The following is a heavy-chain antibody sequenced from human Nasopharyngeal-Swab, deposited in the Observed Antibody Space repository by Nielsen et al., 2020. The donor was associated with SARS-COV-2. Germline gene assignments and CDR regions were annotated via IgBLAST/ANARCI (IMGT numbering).Heavy chain of an antibody. CDR1: GCTLTSYD. D-gene: IGHD3-10*01. V-gene: IGHV1-8*01. CDR2: MNPNSGNT. Sequence: ASGKVSCKASGCTLTSYDINWVRQATGQGLEWMGWMNPNSGNTGYAQKFQGRVTMTRNTSISTAYMELSSLRSEDTAVYYCARGTRDYFDYWGQGTLVTVSS. J-gene: IGHJ4*02. CDR3: ARGTRDYFDY.